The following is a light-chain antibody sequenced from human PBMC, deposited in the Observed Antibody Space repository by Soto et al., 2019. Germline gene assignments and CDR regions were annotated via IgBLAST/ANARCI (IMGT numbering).Light chain of an antibody. CDR3: QQYKSNSLT. CDR1: HSISSW. CDR2: DAS. J-gene: IGKJ4*01. V-gene: IGKV1-5*01. Sequence: DIQMTQSPSTLAAFLGNRVTITCRATHSISSWLAWYPQKSGKAPKLLIYDASSLESGVPSRFSGSGSGTEFTLTISSLQPDDFATYYCQQYKSNSLTFGGGTKVDIK.